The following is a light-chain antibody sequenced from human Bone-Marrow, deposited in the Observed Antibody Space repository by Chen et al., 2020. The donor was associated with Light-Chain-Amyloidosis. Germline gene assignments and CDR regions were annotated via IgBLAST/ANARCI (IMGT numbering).Light chain of an antibody. J-gene: IGLJ3*02. Sequence: QSVLTQPPSASGTPGQRVTISCSGSSSNIGSNYVYWYQQLPGTAPKLLIYRNNQRPSGGPDRFSGSKSGASASLAISGLRSEDEAGYYCAAWDDSLSVFGGGTKLTVL. V-gene: IGLV1-47*01. CDR1: SSNIGSNY. CDR3: AAWDDSLSV. CDR2: RNN.